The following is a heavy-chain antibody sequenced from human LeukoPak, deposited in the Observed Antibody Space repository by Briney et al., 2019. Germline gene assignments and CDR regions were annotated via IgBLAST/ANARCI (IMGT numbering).Heavy chain of an antibody. CDR2: ISSSGSTI. CDR1: GFTFSSYE. CDR3: ARTASGGTTPLRWNWFDP. Sequence: GGSLRLSCAASGFTFSSYEMNWVRQAPGKGLEWVSYISSSGSTIYYADSVKGRCTISRDNAKNSLYLQMNSLRAEDTAVYYCARTASGGTTPLRWNWFDPWGQGTLVTVSS. V-gene: IGHV3-48*03. D-gene: IGHD1-1*01. J-gene: IGHJ5*02.